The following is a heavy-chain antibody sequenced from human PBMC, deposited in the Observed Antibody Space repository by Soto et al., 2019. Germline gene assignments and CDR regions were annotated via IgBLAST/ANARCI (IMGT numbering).Heavy chain of an antibody. CDR3: AKSGVSLLKPAFDI. CDR1: GFTFSSYA. D-gene: IGHD3-10*01. V-gene: IGHV3-23*01. CDR2: ISGSGGST. Sequence: LRLSCAASGFTFSSYAMSWVRQAPGKGLEWASVISGSGGSTYYADSVKGRFTISRDNSKNTLYLQMNSLRAEDTAVYYCAKSGVSLLKPAFDIWGQGTMVTVSS. J-gene: IGHJ3*02.